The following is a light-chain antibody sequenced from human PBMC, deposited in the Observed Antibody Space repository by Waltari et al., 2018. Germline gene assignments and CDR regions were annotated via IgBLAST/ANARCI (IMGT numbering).Light chain of an antibody. CDR1: SGSVPPVYY. CDR3: ILYMGSGIWV. CDR2: STN. Sequence: QTVVAQEPSFSVSPGGTVTLTCGLSSGSVPPVYYSSWFQQTPGQAPRTLIYSTNTRSSGVPARFSGSILGNKAALTITGAQADDESDYYCILYMGSGIWVVGGGTKLTVL. V-gene: IGLV8-61*01. J-gene: IGLJ3*02.